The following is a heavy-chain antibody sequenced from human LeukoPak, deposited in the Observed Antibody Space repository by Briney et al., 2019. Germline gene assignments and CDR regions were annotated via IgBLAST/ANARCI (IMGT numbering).Heavy chain of an antibody. CDR3: ASSGSYRFDY. J-gene: IGHJ4*02. CDR1: GFTFSSYA. Sequence: GGSLRLSCAASGFTFSSYALNWVRQAPGKGLEWVSHITASGTAMFYADSVKGRFTISRDNAKNSLYLQMNSLRDEDTAVYYCASSGSYRFDYWGQGTLVTVSS. D-gene: IGHD1-26*01. V-gene: IGHV3-48*02. CDR2: ITASGTAM.